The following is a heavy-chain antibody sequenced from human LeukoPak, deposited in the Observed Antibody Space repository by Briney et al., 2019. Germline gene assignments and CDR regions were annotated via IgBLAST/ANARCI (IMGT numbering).Heavy chain of an antibody. D-gene: IGHD1-20*01. CDR1: GGTFSSYA. Sequence: SVKVSCKASGGTFSSYAISWVRQAPGQGLEWMGGIIPIFGTANYAQKFQGRVTITADKSTSTAYMELSSLRSEDTAVYYCASGGITGARKFHYWGQGTLVTVSS. CDR3: ASGGITGARKFHY. V-gene: IGHV1-69*06. J-gene: IGHJ4*02. CDR2: IIPIFGTA.